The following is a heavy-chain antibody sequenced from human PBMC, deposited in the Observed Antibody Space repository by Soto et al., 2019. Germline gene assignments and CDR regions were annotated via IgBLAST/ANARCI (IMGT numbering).Heavy chain of an antibody. V-gene: IGHV5-51*01. CDR3: ARHGVGDILTGQPDY. J-gene: IGHJ4*02. Sequence: PGESLKISCKGSGYSFTSYWIGWVRQMPGKGLEWMGIIYPDDSDTRYSPSFQGQVTISADKSISTAYLQWSSLKASDTAMYYRARHGVGDILTGQPDYWGQGTLVTVSS. CDR1: GYSFTSYW. CDR2: IYPDDSDT. D-gene: IGHD3-9*01.